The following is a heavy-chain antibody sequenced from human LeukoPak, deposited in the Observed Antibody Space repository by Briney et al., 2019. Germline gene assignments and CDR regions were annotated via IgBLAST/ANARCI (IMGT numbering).Heavy chain of an antibody. J-gene: IGHJ4*02. D-gene: IGHD1-26*01. CDR2: INSDGSST. CDR1: GFTFSSYW. Sequence: GGSLRLSCSASGFTFSSYWMHWVRQAPGKGLVWVSRINSDGSSTSYADSVKGRFTISRDNAKNTLYLQMNSLRAEDTAVYYCAKDQGIVGAPDYWGQGTLVTVSS. CDR3: AKDQGIVGAPDY. V-gene: IGHV3-74*01.